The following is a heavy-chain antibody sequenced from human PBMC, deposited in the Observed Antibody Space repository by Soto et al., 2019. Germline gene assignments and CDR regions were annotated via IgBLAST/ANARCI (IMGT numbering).Heavy chain of an antibody. CDR2: ISNSGST. Sequence: QVQLQESGPGLVKPWETLSLTCTVSGASISSYYWTWIRQPPGKGLEWIGYISNSGSTYYNPSLKRRVNIRVDTSKNHFSLILTSVTAADTAVYYCARLRPMTGTTDWFDPWGQGTLVTVSS. D-gene: IGHD1-20*01. V-gene: IGHV4-59*08. CDR3: ARLRPMTGTTDWFDP. CDR1: GASISSYY. J-gene: IGHJ5*02.